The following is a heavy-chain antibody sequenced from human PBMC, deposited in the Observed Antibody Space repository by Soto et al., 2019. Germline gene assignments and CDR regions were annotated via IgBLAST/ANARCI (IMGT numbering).Heavy chain of an antibody. CDR2: ISSSSSTI. CDR3: TTDPGVTAGAFDI. V-gene: IGHV3-48*01. CDR1: GFTFSSYS. Sequence: GGSLRLSCAASGFTFSSYSMNWVRQAPGKGLEWVSYISSSSSTIYYADSVKGRFTISRDNAKNSLYLQMNSLKTEDTAVYYCTTDPGVTAGAFDIWGQGTMVTVSS. J-gene: IGHJ3*02. D-gene: IGHD2-21*02.